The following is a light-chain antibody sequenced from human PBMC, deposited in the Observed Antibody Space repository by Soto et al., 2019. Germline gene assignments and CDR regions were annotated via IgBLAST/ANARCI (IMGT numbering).Light chain of an antibody. CDR3: QSYDTNLSGNYV. CDR1: SSNIGAGYD. J-gene: IGLJ1*01. CDR2: SNN. V-gene: IGLV1-40*01. Sequence: QAVVTQPPSVSGAPGQRVTISCTGSSSNIGAGYDVHWYQQLPGTAPKLLIYSNNNRPSGVPDRFSGPKSGTSGSLAITGLQAEDEADYYCQSYDTNLSGNYVFGTGTKLTVL.